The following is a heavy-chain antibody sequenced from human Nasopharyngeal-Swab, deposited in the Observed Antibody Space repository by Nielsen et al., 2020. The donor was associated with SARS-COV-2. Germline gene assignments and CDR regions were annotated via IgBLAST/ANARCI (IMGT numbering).Heavy chain of an antibody. D-gene: IGHD6-13*01. CDR1: CFSFGDYY. V-gene: IGHV3-11*04. CDR2: ISATGNTV. Sequence: SLNISCAASCFSFGDYYMTWVRQAPGKGLDWVSYISATGNTVYYADSVNGRFTISRDNAKNSLYLQMNSLRAEDTAVYYCARGPLTYGSRWSPDYWGQGTLVTVSS. CDR3: ARGPLTYGSRWSPDY. J-gene: IGHJ4*02.